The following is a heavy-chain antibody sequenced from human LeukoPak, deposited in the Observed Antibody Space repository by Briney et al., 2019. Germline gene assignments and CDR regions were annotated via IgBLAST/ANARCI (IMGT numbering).Heavy chain of an antibody. CDR1: GYTFTGYY. CDR3: AMGSGYYYGFDY. V-gene: IGHV1-2*02. J-gene: IGHJ4*02. Sequence: ASVKVSCKASGYTFTGYYIHWVRPTPQQRLEWMGWINPNSGGTNYAQKFQGRVTMTRDTSISTDYMELSRLRSDDTAVYYCAMGSGYYYGFDYWGQGTLVTVSS. CDR2: INPNSGGT. D-gene: IGHD3-22*01.